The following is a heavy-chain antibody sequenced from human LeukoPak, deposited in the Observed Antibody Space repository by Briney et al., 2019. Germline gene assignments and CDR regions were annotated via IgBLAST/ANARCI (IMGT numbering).Heavy chain of an antibody. CDR3: ARDLDRQLPLYYYYYGMDV. D-gene: IGHD6-13*01. Sequence: SVKVSCKASGGTFSSYAISWVRQAPGQGLEWMGRIIPIFGIANHAQKFQGRVTITADKSTSTAYMELSSLRSEDTAVYYCARDLDRQLPLYYYYYGMDVWGQGTTVTVSS. CDR1: GGTFSSYA. CDR2: IIPIFGIA. J-gene: IGHJ6*02. V-gene: IGHV1-69*04.